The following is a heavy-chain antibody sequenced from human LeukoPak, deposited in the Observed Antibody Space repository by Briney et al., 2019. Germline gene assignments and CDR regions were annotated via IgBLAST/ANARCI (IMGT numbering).Heavy chain of an antibody. CDR1: GGSFSGYY. J-gene: IGHJ6*03. Sequence: PSETLSLTCAVYGGSFSGYYWSWIRQPPGKGLEWIGEINHSGSTNYNPSLKSRVTISVDTSKNQFSLKLSSVTAADTAVYYCARRGHSGSWRAPANRRYYYYYYMDVWGKGTTVTISS. CDR3: ARRGHSGSWRAPANRRYYYYYYMDV. CDR2: INHSGST. V-gene: IGHV4-34*01. D-gene: IGHD6-13*01.